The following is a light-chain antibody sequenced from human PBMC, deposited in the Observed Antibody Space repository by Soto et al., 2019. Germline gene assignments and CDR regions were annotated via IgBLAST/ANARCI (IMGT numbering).Light chain of an antibody. CDR3: QQYGSSWT. J-gene: IGKJ1*01. Sequence: EIVLTQSPGTLSLSPGDRATLACRASQSINSRYLAWYQQTPGQAPRLLIYATSHRATGIPDRFSGSGSGTDFTLTINRLEPEDFAVYYCQQYGSSWTFGQGTKVHIK. V-gene: IGKV3-20*01. CDR1: QSINSRY. CDR2: ATS.